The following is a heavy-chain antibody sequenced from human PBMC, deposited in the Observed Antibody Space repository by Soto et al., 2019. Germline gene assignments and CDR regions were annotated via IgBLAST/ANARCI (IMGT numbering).Heavy chain of an antibody. J-gene: IGHJ4*02. V-gene: IGHV4-39*01. CDR2: IYYSGST. CDR3: AGSKEVATIYSAI. D-gene: IGHD5-12*01. CDR1: GGSISSSSYY. Sequence: SETLSLTCTVSGGSISSSSYYWGWIRQPPGKGLEWIGSIYYSGSTYYNPSLKSRVTISVDTSKNQFSLKLSSVTAADTAVYYCAGSKEVATIYSAIWGQGTLVTVSS.